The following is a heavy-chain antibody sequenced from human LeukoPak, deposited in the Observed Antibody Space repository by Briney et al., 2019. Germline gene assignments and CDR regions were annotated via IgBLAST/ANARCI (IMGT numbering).Heavy chain of an antibody. CDR1: GFTFSSDS. J-gene: IGHJ4*02. Sequence: GGSLRLSCAASGFTFSSDSMNWGRQAPGKGLGWVSSISSSSLYIYYADPVKGRFTISRDNAKNSLYLQMNSLRAEDTAVYYCARANYGGNSGDFDYWGQGTLVTVSS. D-gene: IGHD4-23*01. CDR3: ARANYGGNSGDFDY. CDR2: ISSSSLYI. V-gene: IGHV3-21*01.